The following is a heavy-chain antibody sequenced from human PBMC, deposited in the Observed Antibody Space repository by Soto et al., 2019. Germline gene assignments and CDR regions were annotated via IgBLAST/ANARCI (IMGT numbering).Heavy chain of an antibody. CDR2: IKRDGGEK. V-gene: IGHV3-7*03. D-gene: IGHD2-2*01. CDR1: GFTFSSSW. Sequence: EVQLVESGGGLVQPGGSLRLSCAASGFTFSSSWMSWVRQAPGKGLEWVADIKRDGGEKYFVDSVKGRFTISRDNAKNSLYLQMNSLRAEDTAVYYCARGLLEQLLLEDYYFGMDVWGQGTTVTVSS. CDR3: ARGLLEQLLLEDYYFGMDV. J-gene: IGHJ6*02.